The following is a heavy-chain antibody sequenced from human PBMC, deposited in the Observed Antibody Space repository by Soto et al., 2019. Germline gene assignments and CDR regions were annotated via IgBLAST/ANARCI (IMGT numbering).Heavy chain of an antibody. V-gene: IGHV4-30-2*01. Sequence: QLQLPESGSGLVKPSQTLSLTCAVSGGSISSGGYSWIWIRQPPGKGLEWIGYIYHSGSTYYNPSLKTRVTISVDRSTIQFSLKLSSVTAPDTAVYYCARAGGLGAVAVDYWGQGTLVTVSS. J-gene: IGHJ4*02. CDR1: GGSISSGGYS. CDR3: ARAGGLGAVAVDY. CDR2: IYHSGST. D-gene: IGHD6-19*01.